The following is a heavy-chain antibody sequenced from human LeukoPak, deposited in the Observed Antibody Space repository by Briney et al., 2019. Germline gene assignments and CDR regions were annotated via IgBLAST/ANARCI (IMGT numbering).Heavy chain of an antibody. CDR3: AKDGQWVAAGAFDY. V-gene: IGHV3-23*01. CDR2: ISGSGGST. D-gene: IGHD6-13*01. Sequence: GGSLRLSCASSGFTFSSYAMSWVRQAPGKGLEWVSAISGSGGSTYYADSVKGGFTISRDNSKNTLYLQMNSLRAEDTAVYYCAKDGQWVAAGAFDYWGQGTLVTVSS. J-gene: IGHJ4*02. CDR1: GFTFSSYA.